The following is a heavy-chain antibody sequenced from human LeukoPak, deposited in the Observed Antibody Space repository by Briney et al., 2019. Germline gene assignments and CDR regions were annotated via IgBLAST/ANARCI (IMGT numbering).Heavy chain of an antibody. D-gene: IGHD1-26*01. CDR1: GGSISDYY. J-gene: IGHJ3*02. CDR2: IFGSGDF. CDR3: AREKDTGSNHAKIRYDI. Sequence: SETLSLTCTVSGGSISDYYWSRIRQPPGKGLEWIGWIFGSGDFNYNPSLKSRLSISVDTSNNQFSLKLTSATAADTAVYYCAREKDTGSNHAKIRYDIWGQGTMVTVSS. V-gene: IGHV4-59*01.